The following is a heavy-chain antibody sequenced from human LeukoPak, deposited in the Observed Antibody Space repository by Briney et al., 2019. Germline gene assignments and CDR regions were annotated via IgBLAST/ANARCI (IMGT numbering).Heavy chain of an antibody. CDR1: GFTFTTYW. V-gene: IGHV3-7*03. CDR2: MKPDGSEI. D-gene: IGHD6-13*01. CDR3: ARVIAAAGSDY. Sequence: PGGSLRLSCAASGFTFTTYWMSWVRQAPGKGLEWVANMKPDGSEIFYVDSVKGRFTISRDNAKNSLYLQMNSLRAEDTAVYYCARVIAAAGSDYWGQGTLVTVSS. J-gene: IGHJ4*02.